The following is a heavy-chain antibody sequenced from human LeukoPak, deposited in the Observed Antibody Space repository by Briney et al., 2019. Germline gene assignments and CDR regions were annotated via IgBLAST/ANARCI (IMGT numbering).Heavy chain of an antibody. CDR3: ARESRARKGIAVAGTPNWFDP. D-gene: IGHD6-19*01. J-gene: IGHJ5*02. CDR1: GGSISSSSYY. Sequence: SETLSLTCTVSGGSISSSSYYWAWIRQPPGKGLEWIGSIYYSVNTYYKSSLKSRVTIAVDTSKNKFYLKLSSVTAADTAVYYCARESRARKGIAVAGTPNWFDPWGQGTLVTVSS. V-gene: IGHV4-39*07. CDR2: IYYSVNT.